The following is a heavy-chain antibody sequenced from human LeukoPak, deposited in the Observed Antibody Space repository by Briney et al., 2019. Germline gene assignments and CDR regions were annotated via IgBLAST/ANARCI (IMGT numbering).Heavy chain of an antibody. Sequence: GGSLRLSCAASGFTVSSNSMSWVRQAPGKGLEWVSVTYTGGNSYYAGSVKGRFIISRDISKNTLYLQMNSLRAEDSALYYCARGGRGSAAVVAPRSFDIWGQGTMVTVSS. CDR2: TYTGGNS. V-gene: IGHV3-53*01. J-gene: IGHJ3*02. CDR1: GFTVSSNS. D-gene: IGHD3-22*01. CDR3: ARGGRGSAAVVAPRSFDI.